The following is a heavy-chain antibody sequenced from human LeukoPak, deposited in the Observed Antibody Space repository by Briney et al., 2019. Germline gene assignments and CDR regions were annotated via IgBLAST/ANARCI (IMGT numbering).Heavy chain of an antibody. V-gene: IGHV3-15*01. J-gene: IGHJ4*02. CDR3: TTDLGLFY. CDR2: IKSKTDGATT. CDR1: GFTFSNAW. Sequence: GESLRLSCAASGFTFSNAWMSWVRQAPGKGLEWVGRIKSKTDGATTDYTAPVQGRFTISRDDSENTLYLQMNSLKTEDTAVYYCTTDLGLFYWGQGTLVTVSS.